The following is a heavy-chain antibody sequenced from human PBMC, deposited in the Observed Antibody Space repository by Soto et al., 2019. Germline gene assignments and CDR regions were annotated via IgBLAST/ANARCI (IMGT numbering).Heavy chain of an antibody. V-gene: IGHV4-39*01. Sequence: SETLSLTCPVSGGSVSGSTSYWGWLLHPPGKGLEWIGSTYYSGSTYYSPSLKSRVTISVDTSKNQFSLKLSSVSAADTAVYYCARQVTGATRVDWFDPWGQGTLVTVSS. CDR1: GGSVSGSTSY. D-gene: IGHD2-2*01. CDR3: ARQVTGATRVDWFDP. J-gene: IGHJ5*02. CDR2: TYYSGST.